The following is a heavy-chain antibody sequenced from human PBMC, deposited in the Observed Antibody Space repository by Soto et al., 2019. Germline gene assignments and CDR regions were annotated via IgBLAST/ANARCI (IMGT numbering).Heavy chain of an antibody. D-gene: IGHD5-12*01. CDR3: AKILSGYEDYYYYYGMDV. J-gene: IGHJ6*02. CDR2: ISGSGGST. Sequence: RRLSCAASGFTFSSYAMSWVRQAPGKGLEWVSAISGSGGSTYYADSVKGRFTISRDNSKNTLYLQMNSLRAEDTAVYYCAKILSGYEDYYYYYGMDVWGQGTTVTVSS. V-gene: IGHV3-23*01. CDR1: GFTFSSYA.